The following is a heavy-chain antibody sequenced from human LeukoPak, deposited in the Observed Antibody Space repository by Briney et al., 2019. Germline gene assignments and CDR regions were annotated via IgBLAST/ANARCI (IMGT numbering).Heavy chain of an antibody. CDR2: ISYDGRNT. J-gene: IGHJ6*03. D-gene: IGHD3-3*01. V-gene: IGHV3-30*18. CDR3: AKDKDGGWSGYYYYMDV. CDR1: GLTFSTFG. Sequence: GGSLRLSCAASGLTFSTFGMHWVRQAPGKGLEWVAVISYDGRNTYYADSVKGRFTISRDNSKNTLYLQMNSLKTEDTAVYYCAKDKDGGWSGYYYYMDVWGKGTTVTVSS.